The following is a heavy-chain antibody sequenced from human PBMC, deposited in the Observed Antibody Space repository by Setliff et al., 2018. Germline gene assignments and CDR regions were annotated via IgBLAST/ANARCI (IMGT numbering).Heavy chain of an antibody. CDR1: GFSFSRHW. Sequence: TGGSLRLSCVVSGFSFSRHWMSWVRQAPGKGLEWVADIKQDGSTKYYLDSVKGRFTISRDNAKKSLYLQMNGLRADDTGVYYCATAISGWFNYWGQGALVTVSS. J-gene: IGHJ4*02. CDR2: IKQDGSTK. D-gene: IGHD6-19*01. V-gene: IGHV3-7*01. CDR3: ATAISGWFNY.